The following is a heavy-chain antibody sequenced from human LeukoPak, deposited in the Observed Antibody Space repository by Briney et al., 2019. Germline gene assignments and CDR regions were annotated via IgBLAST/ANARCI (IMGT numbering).Heavy chain of an antibody. Sequence: GGSLRLSCAASGFAFSSYAMSWVRQAPGKGLEWVSAVSGGGGSTYYADYVKGRFTISRDNSKNTLYLQMNSLRAEDTAVYYCAKDRHHSGSYAADIDYWGQGTLVAVSS. V-gene: IGHV3-23*01. D-gene: IGHD1-26*01. J-gene: IGHJ4*02. CDR3: AKDRHHSGSYAADIDY. CDR2: VSGGGGST. CDR1: GFAFSSYA.